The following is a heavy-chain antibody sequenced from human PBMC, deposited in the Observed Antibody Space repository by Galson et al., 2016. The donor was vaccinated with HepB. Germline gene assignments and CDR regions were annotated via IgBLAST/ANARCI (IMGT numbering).Heavy chain of an antibody. Sequence: SLRLSCAVSGFSFSGYSMSWVRQSPGKGLEWVSSISSSSTYIYYAGSVKGRFTISRDNAKNSLYLQMNSLRAEDTAVYYCARDLFRCDYWGQGTLVTVSS. D-gene: IGHD3-10*01. CDR1: GFSFSGYS. V-gene: IGHV3-21*01. CDR3: ARDLFRCDY. J-gene: IGHJ4*02. CDR2: ISSSSTYI.